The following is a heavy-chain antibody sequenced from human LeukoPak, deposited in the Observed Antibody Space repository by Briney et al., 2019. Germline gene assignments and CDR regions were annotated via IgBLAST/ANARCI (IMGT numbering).Heavy chain of an antibody. CDR2: ISAYNGNT. CDR1: GYTFTGYY. V-gene: IGHV1-18*04. J-gene: IGHJ2*01. CDR3: ARGFDYGGTNYWYFDL. D-gene: IGHD4-23*01. Sequence: GASVKVSCKASGYTFTGYYMHWVRQAPGQGLEWMGWISAYNGNTNYAQKFQGRVTMTTDTSTSTAYMELRSLRSDDTAVYYCARGFDYGGTNYWYFDLWGRGTLVTVSS.